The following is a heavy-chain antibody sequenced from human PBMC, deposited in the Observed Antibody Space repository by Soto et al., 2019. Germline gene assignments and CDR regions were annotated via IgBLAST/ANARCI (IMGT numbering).Heavy chain of an antibody. Sequence: QVQLQESGPGLVKPSQTLSLTCTVSGGSISSGDYYWSWIRQPPGKGLEWIGYIYYSGSTYYNPSLKRRVTISVDTSKNQFSLTLGSVTAADTDVYYCASQPLEDTYYYDSSGYYGLWGQGTLVTVSS. CDR1: GGSISSGDYY. CDR2: IYYSGST. D-gene: IGHD3-22*01. V-gene: IGHV4-30-4*01. J-gene: IGHJ4*02. CDR3: ASQPLEDTYYYDSSGYYGL.